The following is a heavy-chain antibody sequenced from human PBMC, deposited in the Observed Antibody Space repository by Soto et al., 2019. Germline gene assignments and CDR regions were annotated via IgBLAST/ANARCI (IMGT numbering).Heavy chain of an antibody. J-gene: IGHJ4*02. Sequence: GGSLRLSCAASGFTFSRYSMNWVRQAPGKGLEWVSYISSTSGTIHYADSVKGRFTISRDNAKNSLHLQMNSLRDEDTAVYYCARDFSGYSFGYGYWSQGTLVTVSS. V-gene: IGHV3-48*02. CDR3: ARDFSGYSFGYGY. CDR2: ISSTSGTI. D-gene: IGHD5-18*01. CDR1: GFTFSRYS.